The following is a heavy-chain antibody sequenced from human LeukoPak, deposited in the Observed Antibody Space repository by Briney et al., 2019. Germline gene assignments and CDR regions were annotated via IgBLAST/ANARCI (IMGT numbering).Heavy chain of an antibody. Sequence: GGSLRLSCAASGFTFSSYAMHWVRQVPGKGLEWVAVISYDGSNKYYADSVKGRFTISRDNSKNTLYLQMNSLRAEDTAVYYCAKGGYSSSWYLGYWGQGTLVTVSS. CDR2: ISYDGSNK. CDR1: GFTFSSYA. D-gene: IGHD6-13*01. CDR3: AKGGYSSSWYLGY. V-gene: IGHV3-30-3*01. J-gene: IGHJ4*02.